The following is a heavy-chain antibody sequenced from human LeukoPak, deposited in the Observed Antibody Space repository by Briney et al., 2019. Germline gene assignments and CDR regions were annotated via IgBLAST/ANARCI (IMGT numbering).Heavy chain of an antibody. J-gene: IGHJ6*02. V-gene: IGHV3-48*03. Sequence: GGSLRLSCEASGFTFSSYEMNWVRQAPGKGLEWISYISSGGMTIYYADSVRGRFTVSRDNTKSSLFLQMNSLRAEDTAVYFCARDDYDIVTGYYSMYSYGVDVWGQGTAVTVSS. CDR3: ARDDYDIVTGYYSMYSYGVDV. CDR1: GFTFSSYE. CDR2: ISSGGMTI. D-gene: IGHD3-9*01.